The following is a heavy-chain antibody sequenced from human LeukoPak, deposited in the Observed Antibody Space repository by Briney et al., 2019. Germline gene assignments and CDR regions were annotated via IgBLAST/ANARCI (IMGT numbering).Heavy chain of an antibody. CDR2: ISSSSTTI. J-gene: IGHJ3*02. CDR1: GFTFSSYS. V-gene: IGHV3-48*02. D-gene: IGHD1-7*01. Sequence: GGSLRLSCAASGFTFSSYSMNWVRQAPGKGLEWVSCISSSSTTIYFADSVKGRFTISRDNAKNSLYLQMNSLRDEDTAVYYCARRMGGELVAFDIWGQGTMVTVSS. CDR3: ARRMGGELVAFDI.